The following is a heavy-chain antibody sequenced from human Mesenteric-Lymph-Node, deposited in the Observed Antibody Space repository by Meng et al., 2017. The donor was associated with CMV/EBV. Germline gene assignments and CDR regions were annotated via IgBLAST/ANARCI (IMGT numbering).Heavy chain of an antibody. J-gene: IGHJ5*02. V-gene: IGHV3-69-1*01. CDR2: ITSSGTSI. CDR1: GFTFSDYY. CDR3: AREDRSRDWFDP. Sequence: GESLKISCAASGFTFSDYYMNWVRQAPGKGLEWVSSITSSGTSIYYADSVKGRFTISRDNAKDSLYLQMNSLRAEDTAVYYCAREDRSRDWFDPWGQGTLVTVSS.